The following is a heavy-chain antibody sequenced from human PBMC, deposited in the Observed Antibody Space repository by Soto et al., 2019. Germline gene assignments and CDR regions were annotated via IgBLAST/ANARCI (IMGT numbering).Heavy chain of an antibody. CDR1: GFTFSSYA. CDR2: ISYDGSNK. D-gene: IGHD6-19*01. CDR3: ARSYSSGWNDY. J-gene: IGHJ4*02. V-gene: IGHV3-30-3*01. Sequence: GGSLRLSCAASGFTFSSYAMHWVRRAPGKGLEWVAVISYDGSNKYYADSVKGRFTISRDNSKNTLYLQMNSLRAEDAAVYYCARSYSSGWNDYWGQGTLVTVSS.